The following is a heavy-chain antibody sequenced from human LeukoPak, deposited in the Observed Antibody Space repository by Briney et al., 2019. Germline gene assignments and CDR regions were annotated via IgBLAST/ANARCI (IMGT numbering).Heavy chain of an antibody. J-gene: IGHJ6*03. CDR2: ISSSSSYI. Sequence: PGGSLRLSCAASGFTFSSYSMNWVRQAPGKGLEWVSSISSSSSYIYYADSVKGRFTISRDNAKNSLYLQMNSLRAADTAVYYCARRFYGMIYYYYYYMDVWGKGTTVTISS. V-gene: IGHV3-21*01. CDR3: ARRFYGMIYYYYYYMDV. D-gene: IGHD2/OR15-2a*01. CDR1: GFTFSSYS.